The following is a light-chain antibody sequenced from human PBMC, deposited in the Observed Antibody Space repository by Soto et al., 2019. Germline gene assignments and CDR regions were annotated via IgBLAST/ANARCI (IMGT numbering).Light chain of an antibody. CDR1: QSVSSN. V-gene: IGKV3-15*01. Sequence: EIVMTQSPATLSVSPGERATLSCRASQSVSSNLVWYQQKPGQAPRLLIYDASTRATGVPARFSGSGSGAEFTLNISRLQSEDFAVYYCQQYGSSGTFGQGTKVDIX. J-gene: IGKJ1*01. CDR3: QQYGSSGT. CDR2: DAS.